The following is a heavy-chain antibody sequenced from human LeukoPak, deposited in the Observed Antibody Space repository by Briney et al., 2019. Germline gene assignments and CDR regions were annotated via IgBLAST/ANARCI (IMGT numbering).Heavy chain of an antibody. CDR1: GGSISSGGYY. Sequence: SQTPSLTCTVSGGSISSGGYYWSWIRQHPGKGLEWIGYIYYSGSTYYNPSLKSRVTISVDTSKNQFSLKLSSVTAADTAVHYCARTSRLTMVRGVGRPFDYWGQGTLVTVSS. CDR2: IYYSGST. V-gene: IGHV4-31*03. D-gene: IGHD3-10*01. CDR3: ARTSRLTMVRGVGRPFDY. J-gene: IGHJ4*02.